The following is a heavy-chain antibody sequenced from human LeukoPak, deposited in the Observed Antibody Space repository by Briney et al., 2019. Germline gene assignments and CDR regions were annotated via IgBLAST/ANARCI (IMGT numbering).Heavy chain of an antibody. J-gene: IGHJ4*02. CDR3: ARDYYGSGSYYKDY. D-gene: IGHD3-10*01. V-gene: IGHV1-18*04. CDR2: ISAYNGNT. Sequence: ASVTVSCKASGYTFTSYGISLVRQAPGPGLEWMGWISAYNGNTNYAQKLQGRVTMTTDTSTSTAYMELRSLRSDDTAVYYCARDYYGSGSYYKDYWGQGTLVTVSS. CDR1: GYTFTSYG.